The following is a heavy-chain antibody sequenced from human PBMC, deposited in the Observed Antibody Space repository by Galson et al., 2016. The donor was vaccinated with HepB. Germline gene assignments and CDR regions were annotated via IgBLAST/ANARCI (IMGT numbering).Heavy chain of an antibody. Sequence: SLRLSCAASGFTFSTYAMHWVRQAPGKGLEWVALISYDGSNKYYTDSVKGRFTISRDNSKNTLYLQMSSLTAEDTAIYYCARGYYGDELIGGGMDVWGQGTTVTVSS. CDR2: ISYDGSNK. V-gene: IGHV3-30*04. CDR3: ARGYYGDELIGGGMDV. J-gene: IGHJ6*02. D-gene: IGHD4-17*01. CDR1: GFTFSTYA.